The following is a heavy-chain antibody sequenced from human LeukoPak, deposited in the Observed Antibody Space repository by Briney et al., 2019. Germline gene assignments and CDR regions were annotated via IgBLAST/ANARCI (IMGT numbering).Heavy chain of an antibody. CDR3: ARDTSITYYYYGMDV. J-gene: IGHJ6*02. Sequence: ASVTVSCKASGYTFTGYYMHWVRQAPGQGLEWMGWINTNSGGTNYAKTIKGRVTITRDTSKSTAYMELSRLRSHDTAVYYCARDTSITYYYYGMDVWGQGTTVTVSS. V-gene: IGHV1-2*02. CDR1: GYTFTGYY. CDR2: INTNSGGT. D-gene: IGHD1-14*01.